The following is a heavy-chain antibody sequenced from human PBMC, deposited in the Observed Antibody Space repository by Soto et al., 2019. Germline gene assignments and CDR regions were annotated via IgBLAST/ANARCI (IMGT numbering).Heavy chain of an antibody. CDR2: IYAGGGTT. CDR1: GFSFSNYA. V-gene: IGHV3-23*01. J-gene: IGHJ4*02. CDR3: AKDLIRGEGYVDFYY. Sequence: EGELLESGGALIQPGGSLRLSCAASGFSFSNYAMFWVRQAPGKGVDLVSTIYAGGGTTHSAESVKGRFTISRDNSNNRLYLQMNNLRAEDTAVYFCAKDLIRGEGYVDFYYWGQGTLVTVSS. D-gene: IGHD5-12*01.